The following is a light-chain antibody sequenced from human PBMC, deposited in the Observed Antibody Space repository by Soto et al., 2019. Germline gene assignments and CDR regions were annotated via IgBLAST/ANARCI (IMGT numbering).Light chain of an antibody. J-gene: IGKJ1*01. CDR1: RTVSNR. CDR3: QQYNNWPPT. CDR2: GAS. V-gene: IGKV3-15*01. Sequence: EILMTQSPDPLSVSPGERVTLSCRASRTVSNRLAWYQHKPGQAPRLLISGASTGATGIPARFSGSGSGTECTLTISSLQSEDFAVYYCQQYNNWPPTLGQGTKVDIK.